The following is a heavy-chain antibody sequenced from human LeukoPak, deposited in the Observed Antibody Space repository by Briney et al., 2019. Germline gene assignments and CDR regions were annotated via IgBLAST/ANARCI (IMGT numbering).Heavy chain of an antibody. CDR1: GFTFSSNA. V-gene: IGHV3-23*01. Sequence: PGGSLRLSCEGSGFTFSSNAMSWVRQAPGKGLEWVSAISGGGGSTYYADSVKGRFTISRDDSKNTLYVQMNSLRAEDTAVYYCAKGLGSGWYLFEYWGQGTLVTVSS. CDR3: AKGLGSGWYLFEY. J-gene: IGHJ4*02. CDR2: ISGGGGST. D-gene: IGHD6-19*01.